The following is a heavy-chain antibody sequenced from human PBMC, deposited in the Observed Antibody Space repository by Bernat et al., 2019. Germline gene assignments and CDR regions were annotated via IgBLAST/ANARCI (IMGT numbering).Heavy chain of an antibody. CDR1: GGSISSSSYY. D-gene: IGHD4-11*01. CDR3: ARQRPVTSPFDY. Sequence: QLQLQESGPGLVKPSETLSLTCTVSGGSISSSSYYWGWIRQPPGKGLEWIGSIYYSGNTYYNPSLKSRVTISVDTSKNQFSLKLSSVTAADTAVYYCARQRPVTSPFDYWGQGTLVTVSS. J-gene: IGHJ4*02. CDR2: IYYSGNT. V-gene: IGHV4-39*01.